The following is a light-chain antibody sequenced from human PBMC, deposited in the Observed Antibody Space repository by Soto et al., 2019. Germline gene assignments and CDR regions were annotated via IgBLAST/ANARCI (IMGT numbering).Light chain of an antibody. CDR2: GNN. J-gene: IGLJ2*01. V-gene: IGLV1-40*01. Sequence: QSVLTQPPSVSGAPGQRVTISCTGSRSNIGAGYDVHWYQQLPGTAPKLLIHGNNNRPSGVPDRFTGSKSGTSASLAISGLQAEDEAEYYCQSYDSSLSGDVVFGGGTKLTVL. CDR1: RSNIGAGYD. CDR3: QSYDSSLSGDVV.